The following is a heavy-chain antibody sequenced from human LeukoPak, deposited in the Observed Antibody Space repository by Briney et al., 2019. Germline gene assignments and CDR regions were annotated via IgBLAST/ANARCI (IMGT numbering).Heavy chain of an antibody. CDR1: GFTFSDYW. V-gene: IGHV3-7*01. CDR2: IKQDGTDK. J-gene: IGHJ4*02. CDR3: TRANYCFDY. Sequence: PGGSLGLSCAASGFTFSDYWMSWVRQAPGKGLEWVASIKQDGTDKYYVDSVKGRFTISKDNAKNSLYLQMNSLRGEDTAVYYCTRANYCFDYWGQGTLVTVSS.